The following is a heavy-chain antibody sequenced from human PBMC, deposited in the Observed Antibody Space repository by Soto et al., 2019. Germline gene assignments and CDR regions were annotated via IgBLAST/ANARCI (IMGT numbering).Heavy chain of an antibody. CDR1: GFTFSSYA. J-gene: IGHJ4*02. D-gene: IGHD3-10*01. CDR3: AKAPVLLWFGEIKFDY. V-gene: IGHV3-23*01. Sequence: PGGSLRLSCAASGFTFSSYAMSWVRQAPGKGLEWVSAISGSGGSTYYADSVKGRFTISRDNSKNTLYLQMNSLRAEDTAVYYCAKAPVLLWFGEIKFDYWGQGTLVTVSS. CDR2: ISGSGGST.